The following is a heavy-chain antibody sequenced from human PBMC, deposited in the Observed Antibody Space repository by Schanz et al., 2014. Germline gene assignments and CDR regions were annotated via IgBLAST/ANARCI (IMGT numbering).Heavy chain of an antibody. J-gene: IGHJ4*02. CDR2: IIPILGIA. V-gene: IGHV1-69*02. Sequence: QAQLMQSGPELKRPGSSVKVSCKASGGTFSTYTISWVRQAPGQGLEWMGRIIPILGIANYAQRFQGRVSITADTSTNTAYMELSSLTSEDTAVHYCARGRGFYDYWGQGTLVTVSS. CDR1: GGTFSTYT. D-gene: IGHD3-10*01. CDR3: ARGRGFYDY.